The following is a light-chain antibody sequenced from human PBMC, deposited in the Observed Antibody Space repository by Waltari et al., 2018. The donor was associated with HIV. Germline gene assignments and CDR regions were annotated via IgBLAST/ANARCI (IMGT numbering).Light chain of an antibody. CDR3: SSYTSSSPYA. CDR2: DVS. J-gene: IGLJ1*01. CDR1: SSDVGGYNY. Sequence: QSALTQPASVSGSPGQSITISCTGTSSDVGGYNYVSWYQQHPGKAPKLMIYDVSNRPSGVSNRFSVSKSGNSASLTISGLQAEDEADYYCSSYTSSSPYAFGTGTKVTVL. V-gene: IGLV2-14*03.